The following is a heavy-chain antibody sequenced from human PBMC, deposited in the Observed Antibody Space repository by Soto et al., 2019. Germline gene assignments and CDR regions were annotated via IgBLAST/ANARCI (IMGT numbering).Heavy chain of an antibody. CDR3: ARHKYYYGSGSRYYYYYMDV. CDR2: IIPILGIA. J-gene: IGHJ6*03. D-gene: IGHD3-10*01. CDR1: GGTFSSYT. V-gene: IGHV1-69*02. Sequence: QVQLVQSGAEVKKPGSSVKVSCKASGGTFSSYTISWVRQAPGQGLEWMGRIIPILGIANYAQKFQGRVTITAEKSESTDYMALSSLRSADTDVYYCARHKYYYGSGSRYYYYYMDVWGKGTTVTVSS.